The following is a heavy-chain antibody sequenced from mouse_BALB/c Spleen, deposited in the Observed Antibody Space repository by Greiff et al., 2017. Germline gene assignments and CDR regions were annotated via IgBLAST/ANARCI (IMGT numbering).Heavy chain of an antibody. D-gene: IGHD2-2*01. CDR2: IRNKANGYTT. CDR3: ESGRSTMVTTGYAMDY. J-gene: IGHJ4*01. CDR1: GFTVTDYY. Sequence: EVQLVESGGGLVQPGGSLRLSCATSGFTVTDYYMSWVRQLPGKALEWLGFIRNKANGYTTEYSAFVMGRFTISRDNSQCFLYLQMNTLSAEDRATYYCESGRSTMVTTGYAMDYWGQGDSVTVSS. V-gene: IGHV7-3*02.